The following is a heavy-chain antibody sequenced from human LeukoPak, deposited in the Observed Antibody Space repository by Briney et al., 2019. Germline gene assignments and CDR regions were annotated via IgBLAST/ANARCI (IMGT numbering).Heavy chain of an antibody. J-gene: IGHJ4*02. V-gene: IGHV3-30*04. D-gene: IGHD1-26*01. CDR1: GFTFSSYA. Sequence: PGGSLRLSCAASGFTFSSYAMHWVRQAPGKGLEWVAVISYDGSNKYYADSVKGRFTISRDNSKNTLYLQMNSLRAEDTAVYYWGIPGWELLNNWGKGTLVTVS. CDR2: ISYDGSNK. CDR3: GIPGWELLNN.